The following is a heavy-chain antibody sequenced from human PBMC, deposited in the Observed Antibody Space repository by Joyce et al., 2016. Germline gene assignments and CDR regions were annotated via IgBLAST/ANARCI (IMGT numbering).Heavy chain of an antibody. CDR3: ARAPRAFYFGSGSNSKGWFDS. CDR1: GGSFTGYY. D-gene: IGHD3-10*01. J-gene: IGHJ5*01. Sequence: QMLLRQWGAGLLKPSETLSLTCAFYGGSFTGYYWSWIRQPPGKGLEWIGEIIHSGDTNYNASLKSRLTMSIDTSKKQFSLTLTSRTAADTAVYFCARAPRAFYFGSGSNSKGWFDSWGQGTLVTVSS. CDR2: IIHSGDT. V-gene: IGHV4-34*02.